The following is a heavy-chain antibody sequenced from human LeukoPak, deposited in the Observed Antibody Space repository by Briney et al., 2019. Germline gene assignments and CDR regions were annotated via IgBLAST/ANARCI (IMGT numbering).Heavy chain of an antibody. Sequence: PGGSLRLSCAASGFTFSSYAMSWVRQAPGKGLEWVSAISGSGGSTYYADSVKGRFTISRDNSKNTLYLQMNSLRAEDTAVYYCAKHPLRYFDWLFSKDYFDYWGQGALVTVSS. CDR2: ISGSGGST. CDR3: AKHPLRYFDWLFSKDYFDY. V-gene: IGHV3-23*01. CDR1: GFTFSSYA. J-gene: IGHJ4*02. D-gene: IGHD3-9*01.